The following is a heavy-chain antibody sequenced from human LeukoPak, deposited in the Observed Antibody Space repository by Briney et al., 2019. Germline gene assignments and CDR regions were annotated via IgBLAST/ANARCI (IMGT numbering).Heavy chain of an antibody. D-gene: IGHD6-13*01. V-gene: IGHV5-51*01. CDR1: GYSFTSYW. CDR3: ARRGEGSSWYWGLSGYFDY. J-gene: IGHJ4*02. CDR2: IYPGDSDT. Sequence: GESLKISCKGSGYSFTSYWIGWVRQLPGKGLEWMGIIYPGDSDTRYSPSFQGQVTISADKSISTAYLQWSSLKASDTAMYYCARRGEGSSWYWGLSGYFDYWGQGTLVTVSS.